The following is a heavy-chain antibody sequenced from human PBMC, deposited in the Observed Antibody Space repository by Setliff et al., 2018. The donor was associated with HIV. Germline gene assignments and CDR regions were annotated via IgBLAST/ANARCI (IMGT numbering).Heavy chain of an antibody. CDR2: ISTNNDLV. Sequence: ASVKVSCKASGYTFTNYGVSWVRQAPGQGLEWMGWISTNNDLVGYAQKFQGRVTMTTDTSTSTAYMELTSLRSDDTAMYYCARGANYIRDYWGQGTLVTVSS. V-gene: IGHV1-18*01. CDR3: ARGANYIRDY. CDR1: GYTFTNYG. J-gene: IGHJ4*02. D-gene: IGHD3-10*02.